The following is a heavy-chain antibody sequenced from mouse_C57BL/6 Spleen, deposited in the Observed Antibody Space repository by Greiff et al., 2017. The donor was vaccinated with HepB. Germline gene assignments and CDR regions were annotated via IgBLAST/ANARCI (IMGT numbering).Heavy chain of an antibody. CDR2: IYPGDGDT. V-gene: IGHV1-80*01. CDR1: GYAFSSYW. Sequence: VQLQQSGAELVKPGASVKISCKASGYAFSSYWMNWVKQRPGKGLEWIGQIYPGDGDTNYNGKFKGKATLTADKSSSTAYMQLSSLTSEDSAVYFCANEIYDGYLYAMDYWGQGTSVTVSS. CDR3: ANEIYDGYLYAMDY. J-gene: IGHJ4*01. D-gene: IGHD2-3*01.